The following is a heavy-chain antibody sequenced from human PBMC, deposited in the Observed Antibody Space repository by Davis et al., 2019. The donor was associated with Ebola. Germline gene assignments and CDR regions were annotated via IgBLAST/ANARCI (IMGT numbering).Heavy chain of an antibody. V-gene: IGHV1-2*06. D-gene: IGHD2-8*01. Sequence: ASVKVSCKASGYTFTGYYMHWVRQAPGQGLEWMGRINPNTGGTGYAQQFQGRVTMTRDTSIGTAYMELNSLRSDDTAVFYCAREGCANGVCHDFDYWGQGTLVTVSS. CDR3: AREGCANGVCHDFDY. CDR1: GYTFTGYY. J-gene: IGHJ4*02. CDR2: INPNTGGT.